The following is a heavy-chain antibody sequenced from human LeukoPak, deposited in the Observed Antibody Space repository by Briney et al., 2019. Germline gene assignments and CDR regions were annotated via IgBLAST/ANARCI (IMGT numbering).Heavy chain of an antibody. CDR2: ISNDGSKK. CDR3: AKDGYCSSTSCYPNHFDS. D-gene: IGHD2-2*03. V-gene: IGHV3-30*18. CDR1: GFTFSPYA. Sequence: GGSLRLSCAAPGFTFSPYAMHWVRQAPGKGLEWVALISNDGSKKYYADSVKGRFTISRDNSKNTLDLQMNSLRAEDMAVYYCAKDGYCSSTSCYPNHFDSWGQGTLVTVSS. J-gene: IGHJ4*02.